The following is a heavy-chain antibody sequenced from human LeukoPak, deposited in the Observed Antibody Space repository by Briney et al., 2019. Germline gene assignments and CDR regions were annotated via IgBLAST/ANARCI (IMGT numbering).Heavy chain of an antibody. CDR2: ISAYNGNT. D-gene: IGHD2-15*01. CDR3: ARASARSRDYYYYMDV. Sequence: ASVKVSCKASGYTFTSYGISWVRQAPGQGLEWMGWISAYNGNTNYAQKLQGRVTMTTDTSTSTAYMELRSLRSDDAAVYYCARASARSRDYYYYMDVWGKGTTVTVSS. J-gene: IGHJ6*03. V-gene: IGHV1-18*01. CDR1: GYTFTSYG.